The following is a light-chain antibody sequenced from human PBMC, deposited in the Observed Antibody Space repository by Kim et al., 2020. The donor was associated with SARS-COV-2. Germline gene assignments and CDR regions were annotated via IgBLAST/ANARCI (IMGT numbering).Light chain of an antibody. V-gene: IGLV3-1*01. Sequence: SVSPGQTASITCSGYKLGDKYACWYQQKPGQSPVLVIYRDSKRPSGIPERFSGSNSGNTATLTISGTQAMDEADYYCQAWDSSTVVFGGGTQLTVL. CDR3: QAWDSSTVV. CDR1: KLGDKY. J-gene: IGLJ2*01. CDR2: RDS.